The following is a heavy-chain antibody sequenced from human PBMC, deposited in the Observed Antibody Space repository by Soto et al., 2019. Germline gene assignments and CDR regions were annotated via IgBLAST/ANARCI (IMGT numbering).Heavy chain of an antibody. CDR2: ISGSGGST. CDR3: AKCDILTGYYLGVSYYFDY. Sequence: GSLRLSCAASGFTFSSYAMSWVRQAPGKGLEWVSAISGSGGSTYYADSVKGRFTISRDNSKNTLYLQMNSLRAEDTAVYYCAKCDILTGYYLGVSYYFDYWGQGTLVTVSS. J-gene: IGHJ4*02. CDR1: GFTFSSYA. D-gene: IGHD3-9*01. V-gene: IGHV3-23*01.